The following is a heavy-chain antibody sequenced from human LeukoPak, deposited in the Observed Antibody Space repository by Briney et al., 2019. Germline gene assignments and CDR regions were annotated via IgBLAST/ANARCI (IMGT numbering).Heavy chain of an antibody. CDR2: ISTYNGNT. CDR3: GSQSPACDY. J-gene: IGHJ4*02. Sequence: PGASVKVTCKASGYTFTSYGINWVRQAPGQGLEWMGWISTYNGNTNYAQKFQGRVTMTTDTSTSTAYLELRSLRSDDTAVYYCGSQSPACDYWGQGTQVTVSS. CDR1: GYTFTSYG. V-gene: IGHV1-18*01.